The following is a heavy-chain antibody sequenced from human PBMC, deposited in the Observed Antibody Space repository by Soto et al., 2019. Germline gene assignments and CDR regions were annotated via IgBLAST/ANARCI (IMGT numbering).Heavy chain of an antibody. CDR3: ARSTTIFGVLKNYGLDV. D-gene: IGHD3-3*01. V-gene: IGHV3-30-3*01. CDR2: ISYDGNTE. J-gene: IGHJ6*02. CDR1: VFTFSSYA. Sequence: SLKIACAASVFTFSSYAMHWVRQAPGKGLEWVAVISYDGNTEYYADSVKGRFTISRGNSKNTLYLQMNSLRAEDTAVYFCARSTTIFGVLKNYGLDVWGQGTTVTVSS.